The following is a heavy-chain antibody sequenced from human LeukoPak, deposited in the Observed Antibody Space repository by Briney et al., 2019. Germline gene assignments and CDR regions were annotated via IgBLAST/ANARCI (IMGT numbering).Heavy chain of an antibody. D-gene: IGHD2-21*01. CDR3: ATGLRGLY. Sequence: SVKVSCKASGYTFTSYGISWVRQAPGQGLEWMGRIIPVLGIANYAQKFQGRVTITADKSTSTAYMELSSLRSEDTAVYYCATGLRGLYWGQGTLVTVSS. CDR2: IIPVLGIA. J-gene: IGHJ4*02. CDR1: GYTFTSYG. V-gene: IGHV1-69*04.